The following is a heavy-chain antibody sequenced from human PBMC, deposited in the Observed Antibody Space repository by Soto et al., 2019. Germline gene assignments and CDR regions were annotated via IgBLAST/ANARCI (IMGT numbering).Heavy chain of an antibody. CDR1: GYTFTSYA. Sequence: QVQLVQSGAEVKKPGASVKVSCKASGYTFTSYAMHWVRQAPGQRLEWMGWINAGNGNTKYSQKFQGRVTITRDTSASTAYMELSSLRSEDTAVYYCGRGSGRHWFAPWGQGTLVTVSS. V-gene: IGHV1-3*01. J-gene: IGHJ5*02. CDR2: INAGNGNT. CDR3: GRGSGRHWFAP. D-gene: IGHD3-10*01.